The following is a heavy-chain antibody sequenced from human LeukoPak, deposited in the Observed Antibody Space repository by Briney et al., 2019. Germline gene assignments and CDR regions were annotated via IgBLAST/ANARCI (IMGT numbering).Heavy chain of an antibody. V-gene: IGHV1-2*02. CDR2: INPNSGGT. CDR1: GYTFTGYY. J-gene: IGHJ5*02. Sequence: ASVKVSCKASGYTFTGYYMHWVRQAPGQGLEWMGWINPNSGGTNYAQKFQGRVTMTRDTSISTAYMELSRLRSGDTAVYYCAREGDYSLLRAKYNWFDPWGQGTLVTVSS. CDR3: AREGDYSLLRAKYNWFDP. D-gene: IGHD4-11*01.